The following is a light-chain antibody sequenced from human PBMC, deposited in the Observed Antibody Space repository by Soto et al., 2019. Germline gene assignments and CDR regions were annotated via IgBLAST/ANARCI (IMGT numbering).Light chain of an antibody. J-gene: IGLJ2*01. V-gene: IGLV1-44*01. Sequence: QSVLTQPPSASGTPGQRVTISCSGSSSNIAHNSVSWYQQLLGTAPKLLIYDNNQRPSGVPDRVSGSKSGTSASLDISGLQSEDEADYYCAAWDDSLIGVVFGGGTKLTVL. CDR2: DNN. CDR3: AAWDDSLIGVV. CDR1: SSNIAHNS.